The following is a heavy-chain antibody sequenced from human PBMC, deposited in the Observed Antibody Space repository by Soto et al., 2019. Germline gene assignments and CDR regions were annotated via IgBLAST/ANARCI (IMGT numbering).Heavy chain of an antibody. CDR3: ARGVGSGSYYNQYNWFDP. J-gene: IGHJ5*02. CDR2: ISAYNGNT. V-gene: IGHV1-18*01. D-gene: IGHD3-10*01. CDR1: GYTFTNYG. Sequence: KVSCKASGYTFTNYGISWVRQAPGQGLEWMGWISAYNGNTKYAQKLQGRVTMTTDTSTSTAYMELRSLISDDTAVYYCARGVGSGSYYNQYNWFDPWGQGTLVTVSS.